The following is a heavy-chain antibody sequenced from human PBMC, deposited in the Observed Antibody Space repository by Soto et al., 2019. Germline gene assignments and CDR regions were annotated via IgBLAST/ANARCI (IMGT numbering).Heavy chain of an antibody. Sequence: PVGSLRLSCAASGFTFSSYGMHWVRQAPGKGLEWVAVISYDGSNKYYADSVKGRFTISRDNSKNTLYLQMNSLRAEDTAVYYCAKGEIVVVPAATMDVWGQGTTVTVSS. D-gene: IGHD2-2*01. CDR2: ISYDGSNK. J-gene: IGHJ6*02. CDR1: GFTFSSYG. CDR3: AKGEIVVVPAATMDV. V-gene: IGHV3-30*18.